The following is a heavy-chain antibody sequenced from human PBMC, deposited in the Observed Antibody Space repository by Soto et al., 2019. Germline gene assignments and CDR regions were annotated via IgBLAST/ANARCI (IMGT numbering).Heavy chain of an antibody. D-gene: IGHD3-3*01. J-gene: IGHJ3*02. CDR1: GFTFDDYA. CDR3: AKDNNFWSGYYIGAFDI. V-gene: IGHV3-9*01. Sequence: LRLSCAASGFTFDDYAMHWVRQAPGKGLEWVSGISWNSGSIGYADSVKSRFTISRDNAKNSLYLQMNSLRAEDTALYYCAKDNNFWSGYYIGAFDIWGQGTMVTVSS. CDR2: ISWNSGSI.